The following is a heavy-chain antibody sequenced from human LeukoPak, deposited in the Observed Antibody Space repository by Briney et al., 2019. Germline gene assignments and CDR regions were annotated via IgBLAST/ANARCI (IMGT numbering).Heavy chain of an antibody. V-gene: IGHV7-4-1*02. CDR1: GYTFTSYA. D-gene: IGHD5-24*01. Sequence: ASVKVSCKASGYTFTSYAMNWVRQAPGQGLEWMGWINTNTGNPTYAQGSTGRFVFSLDTSVSTAYLQISSLKAEDTAVYYCARAWLGLTGDGYTADNWFDPWGQGTLVTVSS. CDR3: ARAWLGLTGDGYTADNWFDP. J-gene: IGHJ5*02. CDR2: INTNTGNP.